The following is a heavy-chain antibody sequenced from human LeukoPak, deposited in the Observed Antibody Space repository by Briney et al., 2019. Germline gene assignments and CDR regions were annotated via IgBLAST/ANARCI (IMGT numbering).Heavy chain of an antibody. J-gene: IGHJ4*02. Sequence: PSQTLSLTCTVSGGSISSYYWSWIRQPPGKGLEWIGNIYYSGSTNYNPSLKSRVTISVDTSKNQFSLKLSSVTAADTAIYYCARSYCSGGSCWVYFDYWGQGTLVTVSS. CDR1: GGSISSYY. CDR2: IYYSGST. D-gene: IGHD2-15*01. V-gene: IGHV4-59*08. CDR3: ARSYCSGGSCWVYFDY.